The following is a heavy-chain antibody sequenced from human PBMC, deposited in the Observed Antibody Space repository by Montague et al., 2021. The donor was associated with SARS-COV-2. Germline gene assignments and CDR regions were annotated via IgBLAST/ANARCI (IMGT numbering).Heavy chain of an antibody. CDR3: ARVVTYAFDV. V-gene: IGHV3-66*01. D-gene: IGHD4-11*01. CDR1: GFTVSSNY. CDR2: IYSDVST. J-gene: IGHJ3*01. Sequence: FLRLSCSASGFTVSSNYMSWARQAPGKGLEWVSVIYSDVSTYYADSVKGRFTISRDNSKNTLYLQMNSLRAEDTAVYYCARVVTYAFDVWGQGTMVTVSS.